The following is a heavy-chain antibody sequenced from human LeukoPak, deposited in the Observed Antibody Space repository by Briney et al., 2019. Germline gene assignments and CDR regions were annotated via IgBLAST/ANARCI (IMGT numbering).Heavy chain of an antibody. CDR2: IYDSGST. CDR3: ATTNRKYQLIGWFDH. J-gene: IGHJ5*02. D-gene: IGHD2-2*01. V-gene: IGHV4-39*01. Sequence: SETLSLTCTVSGGSISRSSFYWAWFRQPPGKGLEYIGSIYDSGSTYSNPALKSRVTISVDTSKNQFSLRLNSVTAADTAVYYCATTNRKYQLIGWFDHWGQGTLVSVSS. CDR1: GGSISRSSFY.